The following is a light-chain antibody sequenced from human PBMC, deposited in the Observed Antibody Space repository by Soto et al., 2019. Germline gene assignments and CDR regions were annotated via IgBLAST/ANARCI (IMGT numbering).Light chain of an antibody. CDR2: EVG. Sequence: QSVLTQPASVSGSPGQSITISCTGSSSDVGGHNHVSWYQQHPGKAPKLLIYEVGNRPSGVSNRFSGSKSGNTASLTISGFQAEDEADYDCNSYTSSSTHVFGTGTKVTVL. J-gene: IGLJ1*01. V-gene: IGLV2-14*01. CDR1: SSDVGGHNH. CDR3: NSYTSSSTHV.